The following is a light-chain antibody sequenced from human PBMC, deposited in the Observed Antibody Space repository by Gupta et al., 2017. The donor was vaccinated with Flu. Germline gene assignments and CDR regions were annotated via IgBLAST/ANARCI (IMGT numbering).Light chain of an antibody. V-gene: IGLV3-21*03. J-gene: IGLJ2*01. CDR2: DDS. CDR3: QVWDSSSDLVV. CDR1: KIGSKT. Sequence: GKTASMPCGGNKIGSKTVHWYQQKPSQAPVLVVCDDSDRPSGIPERFSGSNSGNTATLTISRVEAGDEADYYCQVWDSSSDLVVFGGGTKLTVL.